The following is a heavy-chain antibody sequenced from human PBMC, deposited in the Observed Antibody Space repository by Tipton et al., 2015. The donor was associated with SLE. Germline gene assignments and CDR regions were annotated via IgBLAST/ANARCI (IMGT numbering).Heavy chain of an antibody. CDR1: GYSISSGYY. V-gene: IGHV4-61*01. CDR3: ARRGGDAFDI. J-gene: IGHJ3*02. Sequence: LRLSCTVSGYSISSGYYWGWIRQPPGKGLEWIGYNYYSGSTNYNPSLKSRVTISVDTSKNQFSLKLSSVTAADTAVYYCARRGGDAFDIWGQGTMVTVSS. CDR2: NYYSGST. D-gene: IGHD6-25*01.